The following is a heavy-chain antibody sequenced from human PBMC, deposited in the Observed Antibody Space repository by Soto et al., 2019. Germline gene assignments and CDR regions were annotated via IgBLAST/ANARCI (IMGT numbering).Heavy chain of an antibody. D-gene: IGHD3-3*01. CDR1: GASLSDNY. J-gene: IGHJ4*02. V-gene: IGHV4-34*01. Sequence: SETLSLTCAVYGASLSDNYCNWLRQPPGKGLEWIGEINHSGNTNYNPSLRSRVTISIDTSRNQFSLKLTSVTAADTAVYYCARLRITNFGVVTGHYFDYWGRGTLVTVSS. CDR2: INHSGNT. CDR3: ARLRITNFGVVTGHYFDY.